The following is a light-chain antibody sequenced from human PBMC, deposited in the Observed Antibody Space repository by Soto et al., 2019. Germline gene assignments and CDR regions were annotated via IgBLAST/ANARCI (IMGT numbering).Light chain of an antibody. V-gene: IGLV2-14*01. Sequence: QSALTRAASVSGSPGQSITISCTGTSSDVGGYNYVSWYQQHPGKAPKLMIYDVSNRPSGVSNRFSGSKSGNTASLTISGHQPEDEADYYCSSYTSSRTLDVFGTGTKLTVL. CDR1: SSDVGGYNY. CDR3: SSYTSSRTLDV. J-gene: IGLJ1*01. CDR2: DVS.